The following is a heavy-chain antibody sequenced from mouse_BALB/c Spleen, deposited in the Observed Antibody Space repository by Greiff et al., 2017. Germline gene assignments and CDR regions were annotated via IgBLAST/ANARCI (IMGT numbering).Heavy chain of an antibody. V-gene: IGHV5-4*02. CDR2: ISDGGSYT. CDR3: ARDYYGSSPWFAY. D-gene: IGHD1-1*01. Sequence: EVKLMESGGGLVKPGGSLKLSCAASGFTFSDYYMTWVRQTPEKRLEWVATISDGGSYTYYPDSVKGRFTISRDNAKNNLYLQMSSLKSEDTAMYYCARDYYGSSPWFAYWGQGTLVTVSA. CDR1: GFTFSDYY. J-gene: IGHJ3*01.